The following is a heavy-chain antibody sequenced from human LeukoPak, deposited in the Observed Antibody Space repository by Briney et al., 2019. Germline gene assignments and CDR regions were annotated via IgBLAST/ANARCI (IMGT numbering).Heavy chain of an antibody. CDR3: AELGITMIGGV. Sequence: PGGSLRLSCAASGFTFSSYEMNWVCQAPGKGLEWVSYISSSGSTIYYADSVKDRFTISRDNAKNSLYLQMNSLRAEDTAVYYCAELGITMIGGVWGKGTTVTISS. CDR2: ISSSGSTI. J-gene: IGHJ6*04. V-gene: IGHV3-48*03. D-gene: IGHD3-10*02. CDR1: GFTFSSYE.